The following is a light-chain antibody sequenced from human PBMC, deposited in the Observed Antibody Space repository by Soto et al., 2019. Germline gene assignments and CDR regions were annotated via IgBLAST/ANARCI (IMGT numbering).Light chain of an antibody. CDR2: AAS. Sequence: DIQMTQSPSTLSASVGDRVTITCRASQSIGDSLAWYQQKPGKAPKLLIYAASSLQSGVPSRFSGSGSGTDFTLTISSLQPEDFATYYCQQSYSTPRTFGQGTKVDI. J-gene: IGKJ1*01. CDR3: QQSYSTPRT. CDR1: QSIGDS. V-gene: IGKV1-39*01.